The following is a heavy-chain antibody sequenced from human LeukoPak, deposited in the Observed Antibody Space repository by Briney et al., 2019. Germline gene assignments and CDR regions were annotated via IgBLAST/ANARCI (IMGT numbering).Heavy chain of an antibody. CDR1: GFTFSIND. D-gene: IGHD2-15*01. J-gene: IGHJ6*02. CDR3: AKDRQEHCSGYTCFYGLDV. Sequence: PGGSLRLSCTASGFTFSINDMHWVRQATGKGLEWVSGVGTVGDKYYADSVKGRFIISREDAKNSVYLQMNSLRAEDTALYYCAKDRQEHCSGYTCFYGLDVWGQGTTVTVSS. V-gene: IGHV3-13*01. CDR2: VGTVGDK.